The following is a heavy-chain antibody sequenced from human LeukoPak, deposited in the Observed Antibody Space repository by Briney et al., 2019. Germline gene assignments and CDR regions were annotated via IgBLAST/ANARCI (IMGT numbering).Heavy chain of an antibody. CDR3: ARDHKRFRGSCYSCWFDP. D-gene: IGHD2-15*01. V-gene: IGHV4-39*07. CDR1: GGSISSSSYY. Sequence: PSETLSLTCTVSGGSISSSSYYWGWIRQPPGKGLEWIGSIYYSGSTYYNPSLKSRVTISVDTSKNQFSLKLSSVTAADTAVYYCARDHKRFRGSCYSCWFDPWGQGTLVTVSS. CDR2: IYYSGST. J-gene: IGHJ5*02.